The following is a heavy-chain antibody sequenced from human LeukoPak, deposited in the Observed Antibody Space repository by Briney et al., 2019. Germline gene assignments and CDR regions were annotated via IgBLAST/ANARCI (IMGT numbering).Heavy chain of an antibody. CDR1: GFTFSSYA. CDR3: AKAFYYDSSGYYSPFEY. J-gene: IGHJ4*02. CDR2: ISGSGGST. D-gene: IGHD3-22*01. Sequence: GGSLRLSCAASGFTFSSYAMSWVRQAPGKGLEWVSAISGSGGSTYYADSVKGRFTISRDNSKNTLYLQMNSLRAEDTAVYYCAKAFYYDSSGYYSPFEYWGQGTLVTVSS. V-gene: IGHV3-23*01.